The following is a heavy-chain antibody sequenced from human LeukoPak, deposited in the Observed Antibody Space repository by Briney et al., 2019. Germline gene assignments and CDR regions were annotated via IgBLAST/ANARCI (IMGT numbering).Heavy chain of an antibody. V-gene: IGHV3-48*03. CDR1: GFTFXXXX. D-gene: IGHD4-23*01. CDR2: ISSXGSTI. J-gene: IGHJ4*02. Sequence: GGSLRLSCAASGFTFXXXXXXXVRQAPGXXXXWVSYISSXGSTIXXXXXXXXRXXXSRDNAKNSLYLQMNSLRAGDTAVYYCARELGGNTFDCWGQGTLVTVSS. CDR3: ARELGGNTFDC.